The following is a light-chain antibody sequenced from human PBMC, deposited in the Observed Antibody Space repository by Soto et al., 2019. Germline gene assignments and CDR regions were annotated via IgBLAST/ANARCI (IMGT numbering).Light chain of an antibody. Sequence: EIVMTQSPATLSLSPGERATLSCRASQGISGHLAWYQQKPGQAPRLLMYRTSTRATGIPARFSGSGSGTDFTLTISSLQSEDFAVYYCQQYNDWPLWTFGQGTKVEI. CDR1: QGISGH. J-gene: IGKJ1*01. CDR2: RTS. CDR3: QQYNDWPLWT. V-gene: IGKV3-15*01.